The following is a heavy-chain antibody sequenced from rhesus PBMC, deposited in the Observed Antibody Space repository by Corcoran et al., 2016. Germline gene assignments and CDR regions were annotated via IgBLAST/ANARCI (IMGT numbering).Heavy chain of an antibody. CDR2: ICGGPGIA. D-gene: IGHD6-25*01. CDR3: VRYKKRQRARVYFDS. V-gene: IGHV4-165*01. CDR1: AGSLRSHS. Sequence: QVHLQESGTGLVKPSWTLSLTCAFSAGSLRSHSGSWIRRARAEGPEWNGYICGGPGIASYKPSLKRRVTISTDTSNNQVSRMLSSVTAAYTHVSYWVRYKKRQRARVYFDSWGQGVLVTVSS. J-gene: IGHJ4*01.